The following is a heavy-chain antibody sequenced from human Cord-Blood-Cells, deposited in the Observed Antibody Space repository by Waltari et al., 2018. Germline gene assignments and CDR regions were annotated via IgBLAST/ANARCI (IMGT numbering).Heavy chain of an antibody. D-gene: IGHD1-7*01. Sequence: QVQLQQWGAGLLKPSETLSLTCAVYGGSFSGYYWSCIRQPPGKGLEWIGEINHSGSTNYNPSLKRRVTISVDTSKNQFSLKLSSVTAADTAVYYCARRLLNWNYALDYWGQGTLVTVSS. CDR1: GGSFSGYY. CDR2: INHSGST. V-gene: IGHV4-34*01. CDR3: ARRLLNWNYALDY. J-gene: IGHJ4*02.